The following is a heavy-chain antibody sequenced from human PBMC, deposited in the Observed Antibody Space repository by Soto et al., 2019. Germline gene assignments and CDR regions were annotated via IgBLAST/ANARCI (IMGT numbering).Heavy chain of an antibody. Sequence: SETLSLTCTVSGGSISSGDYYWSWIRQPPGKGLEWIGYIYYSGSTYYNPSLKSRVTISVDTSKNQFSLKLSSVTAADTAVYYCARDQMEQYYDFWSGYYTGSHGMDVWGQGTTVTVS. D-gene: IGHD3-3*01. CDR1: GGSISSGDYY. V-gene: IGHV4-30-4*01. J-gene: IGHJ6*02. CDR3: ARDQMEQYYDFWSGYYTGSHGMDV. CDR2: IYYSGST.